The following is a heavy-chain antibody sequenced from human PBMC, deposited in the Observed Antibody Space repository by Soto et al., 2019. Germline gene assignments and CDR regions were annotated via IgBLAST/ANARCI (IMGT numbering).Heavy chain of an antibody. CDR2: ITGGGDIT. J-gene: IGHJ3*01. Sequence: VQVLESGGGLEQPGGSLRLSCVASGIIFRNYAMIWVRQAPGVGLEWVSAITGGGDITYYADSVKGRFTISRDNYKSTLYLHMNYWRADDTAIYYCARDPNGDYVGAFDFWGQGIKVTVS. D-gene: IGHD4-17*01. CDR3: ARDPNGDYVGAFDF. V-gene: IGHV3-23*01. CDR1: GIIFRNYA.